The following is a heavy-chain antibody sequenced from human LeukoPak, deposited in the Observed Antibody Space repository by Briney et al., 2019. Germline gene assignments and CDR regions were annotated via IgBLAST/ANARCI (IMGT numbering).Heavy chain of an antibody. D-gene: IGHD3-10*01. J-gene: IGHJ4*02. CDR1: GFTFSSYA. CDR3: AKDLFPYYYGSGSAFDY. V-gene: IGHV3-23*01. Sequence: GGSPRLSCAASGFTFSSYAMSWVRQAPGKGLEWVSAISGSGGSTYYADSVKGRFTISRDNSKNTLYLQMNSLRAEDTAVYYCAKDLFPYYYGSGSAFDYWGQGTLVTVSS. CDR2: ISGSGGST.